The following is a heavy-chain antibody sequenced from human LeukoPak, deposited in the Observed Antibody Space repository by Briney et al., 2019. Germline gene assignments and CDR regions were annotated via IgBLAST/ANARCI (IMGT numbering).Heavy chain of an antibody. CDR3: ARIRAAGANWFDP. J-gene: IGHJ5*02. Sequence: ASVKVSCKASGYTFTDYYMHWVRQAPGQGLEWMGWINPNNGDTNYAQKFQGRVTMTRDTSISTAYMELSRLRSDDTAVYYCARIRAAGANWFDPWGQGTLVIVSS. CDR2: INPNNGDT. V-gene: IGHV1-2*02. D-gene: IGHD6-13*01. CDR1: GYTFTDYY.